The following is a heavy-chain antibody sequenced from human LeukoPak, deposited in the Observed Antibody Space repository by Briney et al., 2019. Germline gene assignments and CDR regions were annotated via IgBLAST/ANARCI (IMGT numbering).Heavy chain of an antibody. D-gene: IGHD1-26*01. CDR2: ISGSGGGT. J-gene: IGHJ3*02. Sequence: PGGSLRLSCAASGFIFSSYAMSWVRQAPGKGLEWVSGISGSGGGTYYPDSVKGRFTISRDNSKSTLYLQMNSLRAEDTAVYYCAKDTAGELGFDIWGQGTMVTVSS. CDR1: GFIFSSYA. CDR3: AKDTAGELGFDI. V-gene: IGHV3-23*01.